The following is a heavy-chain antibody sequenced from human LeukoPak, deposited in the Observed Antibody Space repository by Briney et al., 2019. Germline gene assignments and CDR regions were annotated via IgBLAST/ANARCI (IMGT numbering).Heavy chain of an antibody. CDR2: IYYSGST. CDR3: ARTGVDTATDLYYMDV. J-gene: IGHJ6*03. D-gene: IGHD5-18*01. V-gene: IGHV4-59*01. CDR1: GGSISSYY. Sequence: SETLSLTRTVSGGSISSYYWSWIRQPPGKGLEWIGYIYYSGSTNYNPSLKSRVTISVDTSKNQFSLKLSSVTAADTAVYYCARTGVDTATDLYYMDVWGKGTTVTVSS.